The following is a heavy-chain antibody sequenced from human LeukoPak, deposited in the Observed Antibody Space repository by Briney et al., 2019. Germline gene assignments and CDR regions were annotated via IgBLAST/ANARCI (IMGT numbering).Heavy chain of an antibody. V-gene: IGHV3-23*01. D-gene: IGHD3-3*01. Sequence: GGSLRLSCAASGFTFSSYAMSWVRQAPGKGLEWVSAISGSGGSTYYADSVKGRFTISRDNAKNSLYLQMNSLRAEDTAVYYCARDEDDYDFWSALSSNWFDPWGQGTLVTVSS. CDR1: GFTFSSYA. CDR3: ARDEDDYDFWSALSSNWFDP. CDR2: ISGSGGST. J-gene: IGHJ5*02.